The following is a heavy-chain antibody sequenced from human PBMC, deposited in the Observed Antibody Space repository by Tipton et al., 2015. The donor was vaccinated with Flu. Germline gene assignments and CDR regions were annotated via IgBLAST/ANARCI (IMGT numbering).Heavy chain of an antibody. V-gene: IGHV3-23*01. D-gene: IGHD6-19*01. J-gene: IGHJ4*02. CDR2: ISGGGGST. CDR3: AKVIPEAVSGLEY. CDR1: GFTFSRYA. Sequence: GSLRLSCAASGFTFSRYAMSWVRQAPGKGLEWVSAISGGGGSTYYADSVRGRFTISRDNSKNTLYVQMNSLTVEDTAVYYCAKVIPEAVSGLEYWGQGTLVTVSS.